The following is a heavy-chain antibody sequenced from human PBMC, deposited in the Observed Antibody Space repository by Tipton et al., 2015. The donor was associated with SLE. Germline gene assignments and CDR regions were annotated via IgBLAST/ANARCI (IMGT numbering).Heavy chain of an antibody. D-gene: IGHD2-2*01. CDR2: INPSGGST. Sequence: QSGPEVKKPGASVKVSCKASGYTFTGYYMHWVRQAPGQGLEWMGIINPSGGSTSYAQKFQGRVTMTRDTSTSTVYMELSSLRSEDTAVYYCARDSPLGPAGSPWGQGTLVTVSS. CDR1: GYTFTGYY. CDR3: ARDSPLGPAGSP. V-gene: IGHV1-46*01. J-gene: IGHJ5*02.